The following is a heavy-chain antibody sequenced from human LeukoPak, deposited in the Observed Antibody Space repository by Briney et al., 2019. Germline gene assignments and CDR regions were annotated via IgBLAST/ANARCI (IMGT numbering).Heavy chain of an antibody. Sequence: VASVKVSCKASGGTFSSYAISWVRQAPGQGLEWMGWINPNSGATSYAQKFQARVTMTRETSISTAYMELSRLRSDDTAVYYCAREDSTGYSSLDYWGQGTLVTVSS. D-gene: IGHD3-22*01. CDR1: GGTFSSYA. J-gene: IGHJ4*02. CDR3: AREDSTGYSSLDY. V-gene: IGHV1-2*02. CDR2: INPNSGAT.